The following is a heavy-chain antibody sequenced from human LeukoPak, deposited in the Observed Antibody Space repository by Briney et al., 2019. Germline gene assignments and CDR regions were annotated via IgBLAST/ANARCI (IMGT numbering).Heavy chain of an antibody. V-gene: IGHV3-33*01. CDR1: GFTFSSYG. CDR2: IWYDGSNK. J-gene: IGHJ4*02. D-gene: IGHD5-18*01. Sequence: QTGGSLRLSCAASGFTFSSYGMHWVRQAPGKGLEWVAVIWYDGSNKYYADSVKGRFTISRDNSKNTLYLQMNSLRAEDTAVYYCARDSSRQLARNYFDYWGQGTLVTVSS. CDR3: ARDSSRQLARNYFDY.